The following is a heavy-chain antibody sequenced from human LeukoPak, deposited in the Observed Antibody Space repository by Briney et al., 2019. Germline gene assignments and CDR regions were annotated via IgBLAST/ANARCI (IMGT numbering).Heavy chain of an antibody. J-gene: IGHJ4*02. D-gene: IGHD2-15*01. CDR2: ISWNSGRR. CDR3: AKDIHCSGGSCYSSAFDY. V-gene: IGHV3-9*01. Sequence: PGGSLRLSCVGSGFTFDDYAMHWVRHAPGKGLEGVSGISWNSGRRGYADSVKGRFTISRDNAKTSLYLQMNSLRAEDTAVYYRAKDIHCSGGSCYSSAFDYWGQGTLVTVSS. CDR1: GFTFDDYA.